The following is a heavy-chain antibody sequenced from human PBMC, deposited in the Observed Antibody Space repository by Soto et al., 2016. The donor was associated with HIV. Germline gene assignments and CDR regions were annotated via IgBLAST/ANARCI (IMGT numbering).Heavy chain of an antibody. CDR3: TRVGVAWFDS. D-gene: IGHD2-15*01. CDR2: IRSKANNYAT. V-gene: IGHV3-73*01. Sequence: EVQLVESGGGLVQPGGSLKLFCEASGFTFSGSAIHWVRQASGKGLEWLGRIRSKANNYATSYAASLKGRFTISRDESKNMAYLQMKDLKTEDTAVYYCTRVGVAWFDSWGREPWSPSPQ. J-gene: IGHJ5*01. CDR1: GFTFSGSA.